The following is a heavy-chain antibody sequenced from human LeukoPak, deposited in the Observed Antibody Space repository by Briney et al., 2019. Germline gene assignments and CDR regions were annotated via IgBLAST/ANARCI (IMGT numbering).Heavy chain of an antibody. CDR2: IYTSGST. V-gene: IGHV4-4*07. Sequence: SETLSLTCTVSGGSISSYYWSWIRQPAGKGLEWIGRIYTSGSTNYNPSLKSRVTMSVDTSKNQFSLKLNSVTAADTAVYYCARDYDVLTAYPPTQLFAPWGQGTLVTVSS. J-gene: IGHJ5*02. D-gene: IGHD3-9*01. CDR1: GGSISSYY. CDR3: ARDYDVLTAYPPTQLFAP.